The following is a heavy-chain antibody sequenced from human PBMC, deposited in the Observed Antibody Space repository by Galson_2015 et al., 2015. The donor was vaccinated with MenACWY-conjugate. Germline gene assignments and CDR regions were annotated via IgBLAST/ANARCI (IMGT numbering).Heavy chain of an antibody. V-gene: IGHV3-23*01. CDR1: GFTFSNYA. Sequence: SLRLSCAASGFTFSNYAMSWVRQAPGKGLEWVSGISGRTGSTYRADSVKGRLTISRDNPKNTLYLQMNSLRVEDTAIYYCARYRLDTSATTDFWGQGTLVTVSS. CDR2: ISGRTGST. J-gene: IGHJ4*02. D-gene: IGHD6-19*01. CDR3: ARYRLDTSATTDF.